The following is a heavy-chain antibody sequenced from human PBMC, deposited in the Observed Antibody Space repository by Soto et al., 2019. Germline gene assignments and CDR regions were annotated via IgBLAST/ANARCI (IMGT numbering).Heavy chain of an antibody. Sequence: QVQLVESGGGVVQPGRSLRLSCAASGFTFSSYAMHWVRQAPGKGLEWVAVIWYDGSNKYYVDSVKGRFTISRDNSKNTLYLQMHSLRVEDTAVFYCARDLRTISGVVTSYDYYGMDVWGQGTTVTVSS. CDR3: ARDLRTISGVVTSYDYYGMDV. J-gene: IGHJ6*02. V-gene: IGHV3-33*01. D-gene: IGHD3-3*01. CDR1: GFTFSSYA. CDR2: IWYDGSNK.